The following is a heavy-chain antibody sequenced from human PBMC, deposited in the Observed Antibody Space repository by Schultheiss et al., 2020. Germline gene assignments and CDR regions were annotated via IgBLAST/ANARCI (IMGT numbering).Heavy chain of an antibody. CDR1: GYTFTSYD. CDR3: ARALDLHDSSGFYILY. D-gene: IGHD3-22*01. J-gene: IGHJ4*02. V-gene: IGHV1-8*01. CDR2: MNPNSGNT. Sequence: ASVKVSCKASGYTFTSYDINWVRQATGQGLEWMGWMNPNSGNTGYAQKFQGRVTITADESTSTAYLELSSLRSEDTAVYYCARALDLHDSSGFYILYWGQGTLVTVSS.